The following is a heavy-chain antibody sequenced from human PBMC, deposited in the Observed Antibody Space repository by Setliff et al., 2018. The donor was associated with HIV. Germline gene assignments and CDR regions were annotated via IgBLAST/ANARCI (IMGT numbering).Heavy chain of an antibody. D-gene: IGHD3-10*01. V-gene: IGHV4-38-2*01. Sequence: ASETLSLTCAVSGYSISRGYFWVWVRQPPGKGLEWIGSVSHSGNTDYNISLKSRVTISIDNSNNHFSLKLRSVTAADTAVYYCVSQPESRWQIEYWGQGTLVTAPQ. J-gene: IGHJ4*02. CDR1: GYSISRGYF. CDR2: VSHSGNT. CDR3: VSQPESRWQIEY.